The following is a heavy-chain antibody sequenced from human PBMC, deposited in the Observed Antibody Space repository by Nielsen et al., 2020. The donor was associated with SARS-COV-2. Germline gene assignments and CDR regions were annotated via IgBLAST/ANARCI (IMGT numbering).Heavy chain of an antibody. Sequence: SETLSLTCTVSGDSIRSYYWNWIRQPPGKGLDWIGFIYNSGSTNYNPSLKGRVTISVDTSKTQFSLRLNSVTAADTAVYYCARHFDWFDTWGQGTLVTVSS. CDR2: IYNSGST. CDR3: ARHFDWFDT. V-gene: IGHV4-59*08. J-gene: IGHJ5*02. CDR1: GDSIRSYY.